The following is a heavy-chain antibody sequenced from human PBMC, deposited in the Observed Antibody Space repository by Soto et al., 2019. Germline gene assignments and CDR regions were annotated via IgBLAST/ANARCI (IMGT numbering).Heavy chain of an antibody. CDR2: IIPIFGTA. J-gene: IGHJ6*02. CDR3: HFTYGYYYYYGMDV. Sequence: QVQLVQSGAEVKKPGSSVKVSCKASGGTFSSYAISWVRQAPGQGLEGMGGIIPIFGTANYAQKLQGRVTITADESTSTAYMELSRLRSEDTAVYYCHFTYGYYYYYGMDVWGQGTTVTVSS. CDR1: GGTFSSYA. D-gene: IGHD2-21*01. V-gene: IGHV1-69*01.